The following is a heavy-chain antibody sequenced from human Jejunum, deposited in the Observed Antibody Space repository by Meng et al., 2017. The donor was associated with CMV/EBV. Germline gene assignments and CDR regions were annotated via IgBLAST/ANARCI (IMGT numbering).Heavy chain of an antibody. Sequence: TRSLTCAVSGGSLIGTTWWEWVRQPPGGGVGCIGEFFHSGTTNYNPSLKSRVTISIDNSKSQFSLKLTSVTAADTAVYFCGDPPAGYWGQGVLVTVSS. V-gene: IGHV4-4*01. CDR1: GGSLIGTTW. J-gene: IGHJ4*02. CDR3: GDPPAGY. CDR2: FFHSGTT.